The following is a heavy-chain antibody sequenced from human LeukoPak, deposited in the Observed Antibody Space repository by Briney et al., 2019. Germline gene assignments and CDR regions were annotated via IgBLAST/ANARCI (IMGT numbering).Heavy chain of an antibody. J-gene: IGHJ3*02. CDR1: GFTFSSYA. V-gene: IGHV3-30-3*01. CDR3: ARALPKITIFGVVTYDAFDI. D-gene: IGHD3-3*01. CDR2: ISYDGSNK. Sequence: GRSLRLSCAASGFTFSSYAMHWVRQAPGKGLEWVAVISYDGSNKYYADSVKGRFTISRDNSKNTLYLQMNSLRAEDTAVYYCARALPKITIFGVVTYDAFDIWGQGTMVTVSS.